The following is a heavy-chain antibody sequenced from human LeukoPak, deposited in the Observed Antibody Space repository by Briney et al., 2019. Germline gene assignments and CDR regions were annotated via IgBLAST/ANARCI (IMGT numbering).Heavy chain of an antibody. D-gene: IGHD6-19*01. V-gene: IGHV7-4-1*02. CDR3: ARDDSSGWEYYFDY. CDR2: INTNTGNP. J-gene: IGHJ4*02. Sequence: ASVKVSCKASGYTFTSYALNWVRQAPGRGLEWMGWINTNTGNPTYAQGFTGRFVFSLDTSVSTAYLQISSLKAEDTAVYYCARDDSSGWEYYFDYWGQGTLVTVSS. CDR1: GYTFTSYA.